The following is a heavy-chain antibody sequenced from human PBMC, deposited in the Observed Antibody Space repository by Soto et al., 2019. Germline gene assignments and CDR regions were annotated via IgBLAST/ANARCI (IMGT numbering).Heavy chain of an antibody. V-gene: IGHV4-30-2*01. D-gene: IGHD2-2*01. CDR3: ARGGYCSSNSCYSDAFDI. Sequence: LQLQESGSGLVKPSQTLSLTCAVSGGSISSDGYSWSWIRQPLGNGLGRIGYIYHSGSTYYNPSLKSRVTISVDRSKNQFSLKMSSVTAADTAVYYCARGGYCSSNSCYSDAFDIWGQGTMVTVSS. J-gene: IGHJ3*02. CDR2: IYHSGST. CDR1: GGSISSDGYS.